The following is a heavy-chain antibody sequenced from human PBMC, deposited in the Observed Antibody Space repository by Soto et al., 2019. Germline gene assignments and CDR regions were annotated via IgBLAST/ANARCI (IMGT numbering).Heavy chain of an antibody. J-gene: IGHJ6*02. Sequence: QVQLVQSGAEVKKPGSSVKVSCKASGGPFSSYAISWVRQAPGQGLDWRGGIIPIFGTANYAQKLHGRVTITADESTSTAYMELSSLRSEDTAVYYCARVGVVAAPSRPSYYYYGMDVWGQGTTVTVSS. CDR2: IIPIFGTA. D-gene: IGHD2-15*01. V-gene: IGHV1-69*01. CDR1: GGPFSSYA. CDR3: ARVGVVAAPSRPSYYYYGMDV.